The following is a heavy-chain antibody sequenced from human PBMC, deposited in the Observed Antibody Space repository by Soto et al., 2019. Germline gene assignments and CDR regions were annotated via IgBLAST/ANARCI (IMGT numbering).Heavy chain of an antibody. CDR3: ARDLRYCSSTSCYYYGMDV. V-gene: IGHV1-2*04. Sequence: AQHVTRKGPGWMGWINPNSGGTNYAKKFQGWVTMTRDTSISTAYMELSRLRSDDTAVSYCARDLRYCSSTSCYYYGMDVWRQGTTVTVSS. CDR2: INPNSGGT. D-gene: IGHD2-2*01. J-gene: IGHJ6*02.